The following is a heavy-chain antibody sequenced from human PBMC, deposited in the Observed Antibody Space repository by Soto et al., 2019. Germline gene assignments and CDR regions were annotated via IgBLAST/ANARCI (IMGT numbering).Heavy chain of an antibody. D-gene: IGHD2-15*01. Sequence: KAWGSLLLSCSCFVFTFSTYSMSWVRQAPGKGLEWVSSISSRSRYIYYADSVKGRLTISKDNGQNSLFLQMNSLRAEDTAVYYCASTVVTTLGFDLWGRGTLVTVSS. CDR3: ASTVVTTLGFDL. V-gene: IGHV3-21*01. J-gene: IGHJ2*01. CDR1: VFTFSTYS. CDR2: ISSRSRYI.